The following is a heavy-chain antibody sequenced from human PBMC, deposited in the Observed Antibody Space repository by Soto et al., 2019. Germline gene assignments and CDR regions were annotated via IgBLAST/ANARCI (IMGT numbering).Heavy chain of an antibody. D-gene: IGHD2-15*01. Sequence: SVKVSCKASGGTFSSYTISWVRRAPGQGLEWMGRIIPILGIANYAQKFQGRVTITADKSTSTAYMELSSLRSEDTAVYYCARGAYCSGGSCYRVYFDYWGQGTLVTVS. CDR3: ARGAYCSGGSCYRVYFDY. V-gene: IGHV1-69*02. CDR1: GGTFSSYT. CDR2: IIPILGIA. J-gene: IGHJ4*02.